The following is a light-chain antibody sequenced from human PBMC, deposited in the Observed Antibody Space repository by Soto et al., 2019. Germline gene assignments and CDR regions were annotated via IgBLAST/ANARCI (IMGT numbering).Light chain of an antibody. V-gene: IGKV3-20*01. Sequence: EIVLTKSPGTLSLSPGERATLSCRASQSVSSSYLAWYQQKPGQAPRLLIYGASSRATGIPDRFSGSGSGTDFTLTISRLEPEDFAVYYCQQYGSSPPRITCGQGTRREIK. CDR2: GAS. CDR3: QQYGSSPPRIT. J-gene: IGKJ5*01. CDR1: QSVSSSY.